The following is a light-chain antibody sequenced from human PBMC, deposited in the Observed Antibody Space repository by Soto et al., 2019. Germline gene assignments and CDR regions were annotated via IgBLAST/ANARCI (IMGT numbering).Light chain of an antibody. V-gene: IGLV2-11*01. CDR3: CSYVDNYTFV. CDR2: DVT. CDR1: SSDVGGYSY. Sequence: QSVLTQPRSVSGSPGQPVTISCTGTSSDVGGYSYVSWYQQHPGKAPKLVIYDVTKRPSGVPDRFSGSKSGNTASLTISGLQAEDEADYSCCSYVDNYTFVFGTGTKVTVL. J-gene: IGLJ1*01.